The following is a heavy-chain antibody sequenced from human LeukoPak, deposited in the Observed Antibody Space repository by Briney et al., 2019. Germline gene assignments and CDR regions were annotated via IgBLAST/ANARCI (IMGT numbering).Heavy chain of an antibody. J-gene: IGHJ6*02. CDR1: GFSFSSYY. CDR3: TRDLAAVPGPRMDV. CDR2: INPDGNER. V-gene: IGHV3-7*03. D-gene: IGHD6-19*01. Sequence: QTGGSLRLSCAASGFSFSSYYMSWVRQAPGKGLEWVALINPDGNERYYVDSVKGRFTISRGNARNSLYLQMDSLRDDNTAMYFCTRDLAAVPGPRMDVWGQGTTVTVSS.